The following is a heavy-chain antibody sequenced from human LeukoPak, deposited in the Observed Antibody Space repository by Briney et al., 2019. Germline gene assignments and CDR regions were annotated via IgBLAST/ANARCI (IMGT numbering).Heavy chain of an antibody. CDR2: MNPNSGNT. V-gene: IGHV1-8*01. J-gene: IGHJ5*02. CDR1: GYTFTSYD. D-gene: IGHD3-10*01. CDR3: AKTLYGSGSYYTAWPFDP. Sequence: GASVKVSCKASGYTFTSYDINWVRQATGQGLEWMGWMNPNSGNTGYAQKFQGRVTMTRDTSISTAYMELSSLRSEDTAVYYCAKTLYGSGSYYTAWPFDPWGQGTLVTVSS.